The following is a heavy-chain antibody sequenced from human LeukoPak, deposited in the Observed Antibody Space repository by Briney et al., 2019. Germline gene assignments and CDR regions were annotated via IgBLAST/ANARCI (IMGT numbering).Heavy chain of an antibody. Sequence: ASVTVSCKASGYTFTSYGISWVRQAPGQGLEWMGWISAYNGNTNYAQKLNAKVTTTTDTSTSTAYMELRSLRSDDTAVYYCARDLNPYSSGYYSHDAFDLWGQGTLVTVSS. J-gene: IGHJ3*01. V-gene: IGHV1-18*01. CDR3: ARDLNPYSSGYYSHDAFDL. D-gene: IGHD3-22*01. CDR2: ISAYNGNT. CDR1: GYTFTSYG.